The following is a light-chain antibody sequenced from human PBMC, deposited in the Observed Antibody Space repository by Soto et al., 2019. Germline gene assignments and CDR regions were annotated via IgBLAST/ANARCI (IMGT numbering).Light chain of an antibody. V-gene: IGLV2-14*01. CDR1: SSDVGGYNL. J-gene: IGLJ1*01. CDR2: DVN. Sequence: QSALTQPASVSGSPGQSITISCTGTSSDVGGYNLVSWYQQYPDKAPKLMIFDVNTRPSGVSNRFSGSKSGNTASLTISGLQAEDEADYYCSSYKSSSTLPDVFGTGTKLT. CDR3: SSYKSSSTLPDV.